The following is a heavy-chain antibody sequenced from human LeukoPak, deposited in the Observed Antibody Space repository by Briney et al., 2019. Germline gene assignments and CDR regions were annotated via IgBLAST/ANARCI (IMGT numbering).Heavy chain of an antibody. CDR3: ARSTELSDPYFHYGMDV. V-gene: IGHV3-48*03. CDR2: ISSASGTI. CDR1: GFSFRSFE. J-gene: IGHJ6*02. Sequence: PGGSLRLTCAASGFSFRSFEMSWVRQAPGKGLECIAYISSASGTIYHADSVKGRFTISRDNANNSLYLQMNSLRAEDTAIYYCARSTELSDPYFHYGMDVWGQGTTVTVSS. D-gene: IGHD1-26*01.